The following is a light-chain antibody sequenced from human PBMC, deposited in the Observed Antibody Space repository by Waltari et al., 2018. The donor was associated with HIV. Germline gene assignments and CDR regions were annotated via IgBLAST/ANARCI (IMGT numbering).Light chain of an antibody. Sequence: QSALTQPASVSGSPGQSITISCTVTSSDVGGYNYVPWYQQHPGKAPKLMLYEVSNRPSGVSNRFSGSKSGNTASLTISGLQAEDEADYYCRSYTSSSTYVFGTATKVTVL. CDR1: SSDVGGYNY. CDR3: RSYTSSSTYV. J-gene: IGLJ1*01. CDR2: EVS. V-gene: IGLV2-14*01.